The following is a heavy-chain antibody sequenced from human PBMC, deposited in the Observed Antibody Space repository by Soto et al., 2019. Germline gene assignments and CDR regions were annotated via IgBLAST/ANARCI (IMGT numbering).Heavy chain of an antibody. Sequence: QITLKESGPPLVKPTQTLTLTCNFSGFSLPKKGVGVGWIRQPPRKALEWLGIIYWDDDKGYRPSLNNRLTITRDCTKNQVLLTMTNVDTVDTATYYCSRLHAHSVYDWRYDPWGQGTLVTVSS. V-gene: IGHV2-5*02. CDR3: SRLHAHSVYDWRYDP. CDR1: GFSLPKKGVG. D-gene: IGHD5-12*01. CDR2: IYWDDDK. J-gene: IGHJ5*02.